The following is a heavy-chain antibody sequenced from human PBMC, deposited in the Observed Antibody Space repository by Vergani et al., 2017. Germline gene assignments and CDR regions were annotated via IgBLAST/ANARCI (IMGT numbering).Heavy chain of an antibody. V-gene: IGHV1-69-2*01. CDR1: GYTFTDHY. D-gene: IGHD4-17*01. J-gene: IGHJ6*02. CDR2: VEPADGET. CDR3: ETPQTVTTGGMEV. Sequence: EVQLVRSGAEVRKPGATMKLSCTVSGYTFTDHYMPWVKQAPGQGLEWMGLVEPADGETIYAEKFKGRVTIAAETSTDTAHWALSSLRSEDTAVYYCETPQTVTTGGMEVWGQGTTVLVSS.